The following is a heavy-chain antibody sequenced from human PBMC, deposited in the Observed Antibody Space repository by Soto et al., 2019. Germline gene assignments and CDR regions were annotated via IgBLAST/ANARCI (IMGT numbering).Heavy chain of an antibody. V-gene: IGHV3-15*01. J-gene: IGHJ4*02. CDR3: TVYSYSSSWYRERDY. CDR2: IKSKTDGGTT. Sequence: GGSLRLSCAASGFTFSNAWMSWVRQAPGKGLEWVGRIKSKTDGGTTDYAAPVKGRFTISRDDSKNTLYLQMNSLKTEDTAVYYCTVYSYSSSWYRERDYWGQGTLVTVSS. CDR1: GFTFSNAW. D-gene: IGHD6-13*01.